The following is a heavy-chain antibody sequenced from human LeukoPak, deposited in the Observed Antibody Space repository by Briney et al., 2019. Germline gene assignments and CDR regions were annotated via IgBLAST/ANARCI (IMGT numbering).Heavy chain of an antibody. CDR3: ARAAYSSTWYSRYFDL. CDR1: GFTFSSYD. D-gene: IGHD6-13*01. V-gene: IGHV3-13*01. CDR2: IGTAGEI. J-gene: IGHJ2*01. Sequence: GGSLRLSFAASGFTFSSYDIHWVRQPTGKGLKWVSGIGTAGEIYYPGSVKGRFTISRENAKNSLYLQMNSLRAGDTAVYYCARAAYSSTWYSRYFDLWGRGTLVTVSS.